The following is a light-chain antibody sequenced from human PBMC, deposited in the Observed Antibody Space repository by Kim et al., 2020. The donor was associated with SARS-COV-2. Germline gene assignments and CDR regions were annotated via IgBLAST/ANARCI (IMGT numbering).Light chain of an antibody. CDR1: QGISNY. V-gene: IGKV1-27*01. CDR3: QQCQGAPWT. Sequence: ASVGDRVTITCRASQGISNYLAWYQQKPGKVPKLLIYAASALQSGVPSRCSCSGSGTDFTLTITSLQPEDVAVYYCQQCQGAPWTFGRGTKVEIK. CDR2: AAS. J-gene: IGKJ1*01.